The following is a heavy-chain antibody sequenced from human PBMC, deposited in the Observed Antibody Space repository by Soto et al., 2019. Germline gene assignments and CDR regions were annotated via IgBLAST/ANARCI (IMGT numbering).Heavy chain of an antibody. Sequence: QLQLQESGPGLVKSSETLSLTCSVSGGSISSSKDYWGWIRQPPGKGLEWIGTIYYSGRTYYNPSLKSRLTISVDTSKNQFSLKLSSVTAADTAVYYCVGTYCGGGYCYGDSWGQGTLVTVSS. V-gene: IGHV4-39*01. D-gene: IGHD2-15*01. CDR2: IYYSGRT. CDR1: GGSISSSKDY. J-gene: IGHJ4*02. CDR3: VGTYCGGGYCYGDS.